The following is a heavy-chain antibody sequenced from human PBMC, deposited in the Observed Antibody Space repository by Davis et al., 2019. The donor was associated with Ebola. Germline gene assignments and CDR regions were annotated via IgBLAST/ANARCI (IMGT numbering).Heavy chain of an antibody. CDR1: GFIFSNCA. J-gene: IGHJ4*02. CDR3: AKDRRYGDYGSKGIDY. D-gene: IGHD4-17*01. CDR2: IGTGHDT. V-gene: IGHV3-23*01. Sequence: GESLKISCAASGFIFSNCAMYWVRQAPGKGLEWVSIIGTGHDTYYADSVKGRFTISRDNSKNTVYMQMHNLRAEDTAVYYCAKDRRYGDYGSKGIDYWGQGTLVTVSS.